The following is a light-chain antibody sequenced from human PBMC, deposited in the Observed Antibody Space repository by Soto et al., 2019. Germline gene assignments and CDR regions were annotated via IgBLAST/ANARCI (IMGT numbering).Light chain of an antibody. Sequence: DIQMTQSPSSVSASLGDRVTISCRASQGVTTWLAWYQQKPGRAPKLLIYAASTRATGIPARFSGSGSGTEFTLTISSLQSEDFAVYYCQQYNNWPLWTFGQGTKVDI. CDR3: QQYNNWPLWT. V-gene: IGKV1-12*01. J-gene: IGKJ1*01. CDR2: AAS. CDR1: QGVTTW.